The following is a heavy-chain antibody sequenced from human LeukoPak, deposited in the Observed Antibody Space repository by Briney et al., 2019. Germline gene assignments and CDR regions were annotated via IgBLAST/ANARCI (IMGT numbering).Heavy chain of an antibody. J-gene: IGHJ4*02. V-gene: IGHV3-48*02. Sequence: PGGSLRLSCAASGSSFSNYDMNWVRQAPGKGLEWISYISSSSTTMYYADSVKGRFTISRDNAKNSLFLQMDSLRDEDTAVYYCATYDYWGQGTLVTVSS. CDR2: ISSSSTTM. CDR1: GSSFSNYD. CDR3: ATYDY.